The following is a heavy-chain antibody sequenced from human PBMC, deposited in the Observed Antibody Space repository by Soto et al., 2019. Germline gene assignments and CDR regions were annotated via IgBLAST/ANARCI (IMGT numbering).Heavy chain of an antibody. CDR1: GYSFAGYW. D-gene: IGHD3-22*01. Sequence: GESLKISCKGSGYSFAGYWITWVRQKPGKGLEWMGRIDPSYSQTYYSPSFRGHVTISVTKSITTVFLQWSSLRASDTAMYYCARHGPRVYYDNSDYYYYGMDVWGQGTTVTVSS. CDR2: IDPSYSQT. V-gene: IGHV5-10-1*01. CDR3: ARHGPRVYYDNSDYYYYGMDV. J-gene: IGHJ6*02.